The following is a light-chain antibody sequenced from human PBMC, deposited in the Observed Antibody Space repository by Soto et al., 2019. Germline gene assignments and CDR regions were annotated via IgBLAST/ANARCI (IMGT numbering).Light chain of an antibody. J-gene: IGLJ3*02. CDR3: QSYDSSLSXWV. Sequence: QSVLTQPPSVSGAPGQRVTISCTGSSSNIGAGYDVHWYQQLPGTAPKLLIYGNSNRPSGVPDRFSGSKSGTSASLAITGLQAEDEADYYCQSYDSSLSXWVXXXXTKLXXL. CDR2: GNS. V-gene: IGLV1-40*01. CDR1: SSNIGAGYD.